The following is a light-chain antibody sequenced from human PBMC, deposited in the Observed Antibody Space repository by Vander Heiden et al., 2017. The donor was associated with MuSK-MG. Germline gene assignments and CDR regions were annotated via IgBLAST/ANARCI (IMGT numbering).Light chain of an antibody. V-gene: IGKV1-5*03. J-gene: IGKJ1*01. CDR1: QFVSTW. CDR3: QEYDTYSQWA. CDR2: KAS. Sequence: DIQMTQSASTLSASVGDRVTINCRASQFVSTWLAWYQQRPGKAPKILIYKASTLETGVPSRFSGSGSGTDFSLTINGLQPDDFATYYCQEYDTYSQWAFGQGTKVEI.